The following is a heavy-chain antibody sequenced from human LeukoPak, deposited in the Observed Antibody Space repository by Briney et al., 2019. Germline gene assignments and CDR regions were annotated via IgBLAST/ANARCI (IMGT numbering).Heavy chain of an antibody. Sequence: GGSLRLSCAASGFSFSTYGMSWVRQAPGKGLEWVSGISWNSGSIGYADSVKGRFTISRDNAKNSLYLQMNSLRAEDTALYYCAKDSYGDYDSYGGWFDPWGQGTLVTVSS. V-gene: IGHV3-9*01. CDR2: ISWNSGSI. CDR1: GFSFSTYG. D-gene: IGHD4-17*01. CDR3: AKDSYGDYDSYGGWFDP. J-gene: IGHJ5*02.